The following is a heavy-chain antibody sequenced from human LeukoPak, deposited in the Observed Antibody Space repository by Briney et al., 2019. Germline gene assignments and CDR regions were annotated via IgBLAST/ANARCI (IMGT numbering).Heavy chain of an antibody. Sequence: PSETLPLTCTVSGGPISSYYWSWIRQPPGKGLEWIGFISYSGSTNYNPSLKSRVTISVDTSKNQFSLNLSSVTGADTAVYHCARGGPGSGYHYYLDYWGQGTLVTVSS. CDR2: ISYSGST. CDR1: GGPISSYY. CDR3: ARGGPGSGYHYYLDY. V-gene: IGHV4-59*01. J-gene: IGHJ4*02. D-gene: IGHD3-22*01.